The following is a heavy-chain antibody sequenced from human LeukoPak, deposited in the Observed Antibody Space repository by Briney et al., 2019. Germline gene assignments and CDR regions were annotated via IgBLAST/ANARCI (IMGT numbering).Heavy chain of an antibody. D-gene: IGHD6-19*01. CDR1: GYTFPGFY. CDR3: ARGSSGWRPRIYFDY. CDR2: VNPDSGGA. V-gene: IGHV1-2*02. Sequence: ASVQVSCQASGYTFPGFYIHWVRQAPGQGLEWMGWVNPDSGGANYAQKFQGRVTMTRDTSISTAYMELSRPKSDDTAVYYCARGSSGWRPRIYFDYWGPGTLVTVSS. J-gene: IGHJ4*02.